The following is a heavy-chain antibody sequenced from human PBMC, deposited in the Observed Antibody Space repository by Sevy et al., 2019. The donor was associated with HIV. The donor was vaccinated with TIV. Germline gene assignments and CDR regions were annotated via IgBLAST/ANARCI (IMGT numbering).Heavy chain of an antibody. J-gene: IGHJ4*02. CDR3: TTDVLSHYDSSGYYYYFDY. CDR2: IKSKTGGGTT. Sequence: GESLKISCAASGFTFSNAWMSWVRQAPGKGLEWVGRIKSKTGGGTTDYAAPVKGRFNNSRDDSKNMLYLQMNSLKTEDTAVYYCTTDVLSHYDSSGYYYYFDYWGQGTLVTVSS. V-gene: IGHV3-15*01. D-gene: IGHD3-22*01. CDR1: GFTFSNAW.